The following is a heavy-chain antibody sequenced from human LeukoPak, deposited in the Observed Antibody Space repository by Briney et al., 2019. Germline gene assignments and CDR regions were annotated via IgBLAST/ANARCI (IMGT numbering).Heavy chain of an antibody. CDR2: IYYTGPT. V-gene: IGHV4-39*07. CDR3: ATQSYHDFVSGLP. J-gene: IGHJ5*02. D-gene: IGHD3-3*01. Sequence: SETLSLTCTVTGGSVLSYSYYWGWVRQPPGKGLEWIGSIYYTGPTYYNPSLESRVSMSVDTSKNQFFLTLTSVTAADTAVYYCATQSYHDFVSGLPWGQGTLVTVSS. CDR1: GGSVLSYSYY.